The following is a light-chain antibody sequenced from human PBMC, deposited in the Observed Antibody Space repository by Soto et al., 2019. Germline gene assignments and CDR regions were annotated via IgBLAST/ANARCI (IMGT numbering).Light chain of an antibody. CDR3: QQYNNWGT. CDR2: GAS. CDR1: QSVSSN. J-gene: IGKJ1*01. Sequence: EIVMTQSPATLSVSPGERATLSCRASQSVSSNLAWYQQKPGQAPRLLIYGASTRATGIPARFIGSGSGTEFTLTISSLQSEDFAVYYGQQYNNWGTFGQGTKVEIK. V-gene: IGKV3-15*01.